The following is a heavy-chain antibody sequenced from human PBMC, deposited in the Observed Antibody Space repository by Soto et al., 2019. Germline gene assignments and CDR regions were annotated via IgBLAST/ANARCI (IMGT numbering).Heavy chain of an antibody. D-gene: IGHD5-18*01. CDR3: ASGGYSYGSGLDY. Sequence: PSETLSLTCTVSGGSISSGGYYWSWIRQHPGKGLEWIGYIYYSGSTYYNPSLKSRVTISVDTSKNQFSLKLSSVTAADTAVYYCASGGYSYGSGLDYWGQGTLVTVSS. CDR2: IYYSGST. J-gene: IGHJ4*02. V-gene: IGHV4-31*03. CDR1: GGSISSGGYY.